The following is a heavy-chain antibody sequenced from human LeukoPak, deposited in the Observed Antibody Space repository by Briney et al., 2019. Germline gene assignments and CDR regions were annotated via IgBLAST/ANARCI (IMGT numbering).Heavy chain of an antibody. CDR3: ARPASLRRATRALDA. J-gene: IGHJ6*04. Sequence: SETLSLTCAVYGGSFSGYYWSWIRQPPGKGLEWIGEINHSGSTNYNTSLKSRVTISVDTSKNQFSLKLSSVTAADTAVYYCARPASLRRATRALDAWGKGTTVTISS. CDR1: GGSFSGYY. CDR2: INHSGST. V-gene: IGHV4-34*01. D-gene: IGHD4-17*01.